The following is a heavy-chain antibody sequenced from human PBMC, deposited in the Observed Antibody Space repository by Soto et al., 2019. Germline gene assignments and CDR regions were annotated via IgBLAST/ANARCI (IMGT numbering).Heavy chain of an antibody. Sequence: PGGSLRLSCTASGFTFSFYDMSWVRQAPGKGLEWVSGIGGRGENAVYADSVKGRFTISRDNSKSTLYLQMNGLTVDDTALYYCASRHISTGYHLYWGRGTLVTVSS. CDR3: ASRHISTGYHLY. J-gene: IGHJ4*02. D-gene: IGHD3-9*01. CDR2: IGGRGENA. V-gene: IGHV3-23*01. CDR1: GFTFSFYD.